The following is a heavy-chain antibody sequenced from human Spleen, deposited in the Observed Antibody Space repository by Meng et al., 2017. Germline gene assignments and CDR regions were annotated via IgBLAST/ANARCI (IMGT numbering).Heavy chain of an antibody. CDR1: GFSLSTSGAG. V-gene: IGHV2-5*02. CDR3: AHRGIAVAAYDY. Sequence: QITLKESGPTLVKPTQTLTLTCTFTGFSLSTSGAGVGWIRQPPGKALQWLALIYWDDDKRYSPSLKSRLTITKDTSKNQVVLSMTNMDPVDTATYYCAHRGIAVAAYDYWGQGTLVTVSS. J-gene: IGHJ4*02. D-gene: IGHD6-19*01. CDR2: IYWDDDK.